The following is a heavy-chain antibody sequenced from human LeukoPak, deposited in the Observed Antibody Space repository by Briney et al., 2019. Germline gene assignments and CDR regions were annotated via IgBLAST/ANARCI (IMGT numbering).Heavy chain of an antibody. Sequence: GGSLRLSCAASGFTYSSYGMHWVRQAPGKGLEWVAFIRYDGSNKYYADSVKGRFTISRDNSKNTLYLQMNSLRAEDTAVYYCAKVAVRFVRGAFDIWGQGTMVTVSS. D-gene: IGHD2-8*01. V-gene: IGHV3-30*02. CDR3: AKVAVRFVRGAFDI. CDR2: IRYDGSNK. J-gene: IGHJ3*02. CDR1: GFTYSSYG.